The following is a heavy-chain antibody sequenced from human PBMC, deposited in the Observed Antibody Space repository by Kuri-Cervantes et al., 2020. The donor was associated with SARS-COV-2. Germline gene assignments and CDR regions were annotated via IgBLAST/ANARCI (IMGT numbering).Heavy chain of an antibody. D-gene: IGHD4-11*01. Sequence: GGSLRLSCAASGFTFSNAWMSWVRQAPGKGLVWVSRLTNDGSDAIFADSVKGRFTISRDNAKNMLYLYVNSLRADDTAVYYCARDSMTTRDFDYWGQGTLVTVSS. CDR1: GFTFSNAW. CDR2: LTNDGSDA. V-gene: IGHV3-74*01. J-gene: IGHJ4*02. CDR3: ARDSMTTRDFDY.